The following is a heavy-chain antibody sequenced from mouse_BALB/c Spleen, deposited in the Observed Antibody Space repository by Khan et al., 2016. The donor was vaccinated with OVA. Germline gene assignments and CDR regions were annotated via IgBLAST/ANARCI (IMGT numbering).Heavy chain of an antibody. CDR2: ISYSGGT. J-gene: IGHJ2*01. CDR1: GYSITSGYV. Sequence: EVELVESGPGLVKPPQSLSLTCTVTGYSITSGYVWNWIRQFPGNKLEWMGYISYSGGTSYNPSLKSRISITRDTSKNQFFLQLNSVTTEDTATYYCARGNYYGYYFDYWGQGTTLTVSS. CDR3: ARGNYYGYYFDY. V-gene: IGHV3-2*02. D-gene: IGHD1-1*01.